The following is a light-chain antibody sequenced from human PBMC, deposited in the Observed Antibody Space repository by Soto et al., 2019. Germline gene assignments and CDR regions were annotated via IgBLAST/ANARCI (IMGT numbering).Light chain of an antibody. J-gene: IGLJ1*01. CDR3: CSYAGNYYA. CDR1: SSDIGGYDS. V-gene: IGLV2-11*01. Sequence: QSVLTQPRSVSGSPGQSVTISCTGTSSDIGGYDSVSWYQQHPGKAPKLMIYDVSKRPSGVPDRFPGSKSGNTASLTISGLQAEDEADYYSCSYAGNYYAFGTGTKVTVL. CDR2: DVS.